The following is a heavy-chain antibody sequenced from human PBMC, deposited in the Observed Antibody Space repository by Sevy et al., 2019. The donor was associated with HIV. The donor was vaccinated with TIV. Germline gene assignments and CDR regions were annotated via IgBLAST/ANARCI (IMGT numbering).Heavy chain of an antibody. D-gene: IGHD3-9*01. CDR2: IYYSGST. V-gene: IGHV4-31*03. Sequence: SETPSLTCTVSGGSISSGGYYWSWIRQHPGKGLEWIGYIYYSGSTYYNPSLKSRVTISVDTSKNQFSLKLSSVTAADTAVYYCARSAYYDILTGYYIHQYFQHWGQGTLVTVSS. CDR1: GGSISSGGYY. J-gene: IGHJ1*01. CDR3: ARSAYYDILTGYYIHQYFQH.